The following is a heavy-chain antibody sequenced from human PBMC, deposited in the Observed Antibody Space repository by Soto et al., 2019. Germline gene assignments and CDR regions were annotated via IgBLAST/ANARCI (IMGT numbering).Heavy chain of an antibody. Sequence: RGSLRLSCAASGFTFSSYSMNWVRQAPGKGLEWVSSISSSSSYIYYADSVKGRFTISRDNAKNSLYLQMKSLRAEDTAVYYCARAGEYSSSSFDYWGKGTLVTVSS. V-gene: IGHV3-21*01. CDR2: ISSSSSYI. J-gene: IGHJ4*02. D-gene: IGHD6-6*01. CDR3: ARAGEYSSSSFDY. CDR1: GFTFSSYS.